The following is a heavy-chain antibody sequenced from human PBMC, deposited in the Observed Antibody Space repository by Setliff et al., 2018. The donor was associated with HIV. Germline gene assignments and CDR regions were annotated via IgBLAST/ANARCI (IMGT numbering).Heavy chain of an antibody. J-gene: IGHJ4*02. CDR3: ASPTAIPH. Sequence: ASVKVSCKASGYTFSDYDVAWVRQAPGQGLEWMGWISGYSGHTSYAQKIQGRVTMTTDTSTSTAYMELSSLRPEDTAVYYRASPTAIPHWGQGTLVTVSS. CDR1: GYTFSDYD. V-gene: IGHV1-18*01. D-gene: IGHD2-21*02. CDR2: ISGYSGHT.